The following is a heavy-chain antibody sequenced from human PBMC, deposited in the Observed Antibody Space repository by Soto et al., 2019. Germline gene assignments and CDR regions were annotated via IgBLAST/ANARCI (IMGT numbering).Heavy chain of an antibody. CDR2: ISGSGIST. Sequence: RDSRGASELKIINYARSWVRQKTGKGLEWVSAISGSGISTYYADFVKGRFPISRDDSKNTLYLHMNSLRAEDTAVYFCARGGFGDSSGGLDYWVQGPLVTVSS. CDR3: ARGGFGDSSGGLDY. D-gene: IGHD3-22*01. CDR1: ELKIINYA. V-gene: IGHV3-23*01. J-gene: IGHJ4*02.